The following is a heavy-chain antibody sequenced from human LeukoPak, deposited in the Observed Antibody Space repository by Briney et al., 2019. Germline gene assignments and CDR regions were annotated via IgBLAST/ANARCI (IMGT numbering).Heavy chain of an antibody. CDR2: INPNSGGT. V-gene: IGHV1-2*02. CDR3: ARDRGSSNYVYFDY. D-gene: IGHD4-11*01. Sequence: ASVKVSCKASGYTFTGYYMHWVRQAPGQGLEWMGWINPNSGGTNYAQKFQGRVTMTRDTSISTAYMELSRLRSDDTAVYYCARDRGSSNYVYFDYWGQGTLVTVSS. CDR1: GYTFTGYY. J-gene: IGHJ4*02.